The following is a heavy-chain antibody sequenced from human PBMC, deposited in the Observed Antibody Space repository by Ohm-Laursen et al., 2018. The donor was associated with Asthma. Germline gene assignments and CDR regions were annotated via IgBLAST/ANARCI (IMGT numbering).Heavy chain of an antibody. CDR3: AKFGRDYRSHGMDV. Sequence: SLRLSCAASGLSLSNYWMTWVRQAPGKGPEWVAHIKEDGSEESYLASVKGRFTISRDNAKNSLYLQMNSLRAEDTAVYYCAKFGRDYRSHGMDVWGQGTTVTVSS. CDR1: GLSLSNYW. J-gene: IGHJ6*02. CDR2: IKEDGSEE. V-gene: IGHV3-7*05. D-gene: IGHD4-11*01.